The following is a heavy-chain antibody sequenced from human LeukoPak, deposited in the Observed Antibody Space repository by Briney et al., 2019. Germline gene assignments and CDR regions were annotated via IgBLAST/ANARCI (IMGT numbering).Heavy chain of an antibody. CDR1: GFXFDNYA. Sequence: PGGSLRLSCAASGFXFDNYAIHWVRQAPGKGLEWVSLISGGGGSTSYADSVKGRFTISRDNSKGSLYLQMNSLRTEDTALYYCAKVLGSSSWYSLGYWGQGTLVTVSS. CDR2: ISGGGGST. J-gene: IGHJ4*02. CDR3: AKVLGSSSWYSLGY. D-gene: IGHD6-13*01. V-gene: IGHV3-43*02.